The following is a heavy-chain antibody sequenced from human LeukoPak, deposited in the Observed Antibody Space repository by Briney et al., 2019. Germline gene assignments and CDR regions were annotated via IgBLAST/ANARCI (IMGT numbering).Heavy chain of an antibody. CDR1: GGSISSYY. CDR3: ARDYYSRFDP. V-gene: IGHV4-59*01. Sequence: SETLSLTCTVSGGSISSYYWSWIRQPPGRGLEWIGYIYYSGSTNYNPSLKSRVTISVDTSKNQFSLKLSSVTAADTAVYYCARDYYSRFDPWGQGTLVTVSS. CDR2: IYYSGST. J-gene: IGHJ5*02. D-gene: IGHD4-11*01.